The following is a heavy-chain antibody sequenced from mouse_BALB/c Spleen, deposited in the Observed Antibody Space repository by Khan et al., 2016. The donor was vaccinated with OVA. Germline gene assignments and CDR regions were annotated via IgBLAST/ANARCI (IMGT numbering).Heavy chain of an antibody. CDR2: IYTGRDIS. V-gene: IGHV1-55*01. CDR1: GYSFTSYW. J-gene: IGHJ1*01. CDR3: SRSPYPDWFVDV. Sequence: QVQLQQPGAEIVQPGASVQMSCKASGYSFTSYWIHWVKLRPGEGLEWIGDIYTGRDISNYNEKFKNKAPLALDTSSSTANLQLSSLTSEDSAVYYCSRSPYPDWFVDVWGAGTTVTVSS.